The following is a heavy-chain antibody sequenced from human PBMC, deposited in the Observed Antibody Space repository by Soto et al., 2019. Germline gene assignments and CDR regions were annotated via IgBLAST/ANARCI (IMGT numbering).Heavy chain of an antibody. CDR1: GGSINSDFYY. J-gene: IGHJ4*02. CDR3: ARQYHSSGYWFDY. Sequence: PSETLSLTCTVSGGSINSDFYYWTWIRQHPGKGLEWLGYIYYSGTTYYNPSLKSRITMSLDMSMNQFSLKLSSVTAADTAVYYCARQYHSSGYWFDYWGQGTLVTVS. V-gene: IGHV4-31*03. CDR2: IYYSGTT. D-gene: IGHD3-22*01.